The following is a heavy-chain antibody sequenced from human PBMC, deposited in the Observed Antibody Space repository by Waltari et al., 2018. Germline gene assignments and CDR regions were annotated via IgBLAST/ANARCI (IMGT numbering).Heavy chain of an antibody. V-gene: IGHV3-21*01. CDR1: GFTFSSYS. J-gene: IGHJ6*02. Sequence: EVQLVESGGGLVKPGGSLRLSCAASGFTFSSYSMNWVRQAPGKGLEWVSSISSSSSYIYYADSVKGRFTISRDNAKNSLYLQMNSLRAEDTAVYYCARNEVATIRLYYYYYGMDVWGQGTTVTVSS. CDR2: ISSSSSYI. D-gene: IGHD5-12*01. CDR3: ARNEVATIRLYYYYYGMDV.